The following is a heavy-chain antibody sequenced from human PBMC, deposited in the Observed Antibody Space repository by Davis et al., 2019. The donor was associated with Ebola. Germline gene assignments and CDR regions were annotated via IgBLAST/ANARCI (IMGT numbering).Heavy chain of an antibody. V-gene: IGHV1-18*01. CDR2: ISAYNGNT. CDR1: GYTFTSYG. CDR3: ASGIVATIQYYYYGMDV. Sequence: ASVKVSCKASGYTFTSYGISWVRQAPGQGLEWMGWISAYNGNTNYAQKLQGRVTITADKSTSTAYMELSSLRSEDTAVYYCASGIVATIQYYYYGMDVWGQGTTVTVSS. D-gene: IGHD5-12*01. J-gene: IGHJ6*02.